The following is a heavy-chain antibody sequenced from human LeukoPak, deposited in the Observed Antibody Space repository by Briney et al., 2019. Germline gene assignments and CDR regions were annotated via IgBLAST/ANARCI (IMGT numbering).Heavy chain of an antibody. CDR2: IYYSGST. Sequence: SQTLSLTCTVSGGSISSGDYYWSWIRQPPGKGLEWIGYIYYSGSTYYNPSLKSRVTISVDTSKNQFSLKLSSVTAADTAVYYCAREIETQYQLLCGYAFDIWGQGTMVTVSS. D-gene: IGHD2-2*01. V-gene: IGHV4-30-4*08. CDR3: AREIETQYQLLCGYAFDI. J-gene: IGHJ3*02. CDR1: GGSISSGDYY.